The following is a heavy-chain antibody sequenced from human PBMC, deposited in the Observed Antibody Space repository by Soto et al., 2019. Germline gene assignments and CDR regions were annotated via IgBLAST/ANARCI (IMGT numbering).Heavy chain of an antibody. CDR3: AREGQQWLVDPSGRSYGMDV. CDR2: ISAYNGNT. J-gene: IGHJ6*02. D-gene: IGHD6-19*01. Sequence: QVQLVQSGAEVKKPGASVKVSCKASGYTFTSYGISWVRQAPGQGLEWMGWISAYNGNTNYAQKLQGRVTMTTDTSTSTAYMELRSLRSDDTAVYYCAREGQQWLVDPSGRSYGMDVWGQGTTVTVSS. CDR1: GYTFTSYG. V-gene: IGHV1-18*01.